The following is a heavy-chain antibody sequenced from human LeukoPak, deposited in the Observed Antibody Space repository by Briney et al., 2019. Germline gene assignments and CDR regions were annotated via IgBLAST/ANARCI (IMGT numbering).Heavy chain of an antibody. CDR3: VRLRRNSDTSGYYYYYDF. D-gene: IGHD3-22*01. Sequence: GGPLRLSCAASGYTFSSFSINWVRQAPGKGLEWVSSISVRSNYIYYADSVRGRFTISRDDARDSLYLQMNSLRAEDTAVYYCVRLRRNSDTSGYYYYYDFWGQGTLVTVSS. CDR2: ISVRSNYI. V-gene: IGHV3-21*01. J-gene: IGHJ4*02. CDR1: GYTFSSFS.